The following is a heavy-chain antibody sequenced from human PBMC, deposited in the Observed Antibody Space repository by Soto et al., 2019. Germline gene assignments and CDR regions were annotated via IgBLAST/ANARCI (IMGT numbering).Heavy chain of an antibody. CDR3: ARSGSAGNSGVVYYGMDV. CDR2: INPSGGST. J-gene: IGHJ6*02. D-gene: IGHD3-10*01. V-gene: IGHV1-46*01. CDR1: GYTFTGYY. Sequence: ASVKVSCKASGYTFTGYYMHRVRQAPGQGLEWMGIINPSGGSTSYAQKFQGRVTMTRDTSTSTVYMELSSLRSEDTAVYYCARSGSAGNSGVVYYGMDVWGQGTTVTVSS.